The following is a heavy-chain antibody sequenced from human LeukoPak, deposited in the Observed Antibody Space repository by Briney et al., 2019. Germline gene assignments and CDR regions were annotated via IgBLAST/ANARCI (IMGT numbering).Heavy chain of an antibody. CDR2: IDQGGSVR. J-gene: IGHJ4*02. D-gene: IGHD6-13*01. CDR3: ARYPESSSFDL. V-gene: IGHV3-7*01. Sequence: AGGSLRLSCAASGFSFSTYWMSWVRQTPEKGLEFVANIDQGGSVRNYMDSLKGRCTISRDNAKKSLYLEINSLRADDTAVYYCARYPESSSFDLWGRGALVTVSA. CDR1: GFSFSTYW.